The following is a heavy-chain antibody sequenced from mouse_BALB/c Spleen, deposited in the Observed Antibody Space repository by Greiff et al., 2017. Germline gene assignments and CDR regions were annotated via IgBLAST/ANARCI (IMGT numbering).Heavy chain of an antibody. V-gene: IGHV3-6*02. Sequence: VQLQQSGPGLVKPSQSLSLTCSVTGYSITSGYYWNWIRQFPGNKLEWMGYISYDGSNNYNPSLKNRISITRDTSKNQFFLKLNSVTTEDTATYYCARKDYDSFAYWGQGTLVTVSA. CDR2: ISYDGSN. CDR3: ARKDYDSFAY. D-gene: IGHD2-4*01. J-gene: IGHJ3*01. CDR1: GYSITSGYY.